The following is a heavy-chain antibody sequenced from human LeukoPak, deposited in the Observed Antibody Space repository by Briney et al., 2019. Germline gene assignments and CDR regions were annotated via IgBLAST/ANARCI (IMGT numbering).Heavy chain of an antibody. CDR3: ARDYAPDYDFWPLYYYYGMDV. Sequence: ASVKVSCKASGYPFTSYGISWVRQAPGQGLEWMGWISAYNGNTNYAQKLQGRVTMTTDTSTSTAYMELRSLRSDDTAVYYCARDYAPDYDFWPLYYYYGMDVWGQGTTVTVSS. J-gene: IGHJ6*02. CDR1: GYPFTSYG. V-gene: IGHV1-18*01. D-gene: IGHD3-3*01. CDR2: ISAYNGNT.